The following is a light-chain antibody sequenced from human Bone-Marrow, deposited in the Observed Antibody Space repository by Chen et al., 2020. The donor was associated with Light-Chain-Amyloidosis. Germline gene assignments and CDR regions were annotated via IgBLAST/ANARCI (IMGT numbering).Light chain of an antibody. CDR1: DLPTKY. Sequence: SYELTQPPSVSVSPGQTARITCSGDDLPTKYAYWYQQKPGQAPVLVIHRDRERPSGISARFSGSSSGTTATLTISGVQAEDEADYHCQSADSSGTYEVIFGGGTKLTVL. J-gene: IGLJ2*01. CDR3: QSADSSGTYEVI. V-gene: IGLV3-25*03. CDR2: RDR.